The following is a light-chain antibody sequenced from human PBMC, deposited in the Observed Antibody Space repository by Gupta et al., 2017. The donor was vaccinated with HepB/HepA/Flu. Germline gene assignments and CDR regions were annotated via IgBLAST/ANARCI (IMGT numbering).Light chain of an antibody. Sequence: QSVLTQPPSASGTPGQTVTISCSGSSSNIGKTTVNWYQQFPGTAPKRLIYSNNQRPSGVPDRFSASKSGTSASLAISGLQSEDEADYYCAAWDDSLDGVVFGGGT. J-gene: IGLJ3*02. V-gene: IGLV1-44*01. CDR1: SSNIGKTT. CDR2: SNN. CDR3: AAWDDSLDGVV.